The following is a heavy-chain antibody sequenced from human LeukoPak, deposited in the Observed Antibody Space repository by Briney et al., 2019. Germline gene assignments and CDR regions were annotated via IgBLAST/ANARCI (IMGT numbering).Heavy chain of an antibody. CDR3: ARTDSSGWYGFDY. V-gene: IGHV4-30-2*01. Sequence: SETLSLTCAVSGGSISSGGYSWSWIRQPPGKGLEWIGYIYHSGSTYYNPSLKSRVTISVDRSKNQLSLKLSSVTAADTAVYYCARTDSSGWYGFDYWGQGTLVTVSS. J-gene: IGHJ4*02. CDR2: IYHSGST. CDR1: GGSISSGGYS. D-gene: IGHD6-19*01.